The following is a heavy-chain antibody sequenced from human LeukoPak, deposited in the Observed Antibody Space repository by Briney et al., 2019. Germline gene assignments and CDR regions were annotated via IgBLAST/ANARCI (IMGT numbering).Heavy chain of an antibody. D-gene: IGHD6-19*01. J-gene: IGHJ4*02. Sequence: GGSLRLSCAASGFTVSTKYMSWVRQAPGKGLEWVSVIYTGDTTYYADSVKGRFTISRDNSKNTLYLQMDGLRVEDTAVYYCARAGAVAAVDYWGQGTLVTVSS. V-gene: IGHV3-66*01. CDR3: ARAGAVAAVDY. CDR1: GFTVSTKY. CDR2: IYTGDTT.